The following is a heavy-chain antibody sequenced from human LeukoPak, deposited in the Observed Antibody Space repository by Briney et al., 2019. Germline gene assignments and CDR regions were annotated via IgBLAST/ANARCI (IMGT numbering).Heavy chain of an antibody. CDR2: ISGGGETT. Sequence: AGSLRLSSAASGFTFNNYAMNWVRQAPGKGLEWVSSISGGGETTYYADSAKGRFTISRDNSQNTLYLQMNSLRAEDTAVYYCARDYADYVGYFFFDYWGQGTLVTVSS. CDR1: GFTFNNYA. D-gene: IGHD4-17*01. CDR3: ARDYADYVGYFFFDY. V-gene: IGHV3-23*01. J-gene: IGHJ4*02.